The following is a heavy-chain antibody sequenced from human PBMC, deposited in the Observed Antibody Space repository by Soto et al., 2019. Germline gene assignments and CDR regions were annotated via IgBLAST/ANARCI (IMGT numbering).Heavy chain of an antibody. CDR2: IYYSGST. CDR3: ARDWSLDY. V-gene: IGHV4-31*11. CDR1: SGSSSSSNW. J-gene: IGHJ4*02. Sequence: SETLSLTCAVSSGSSSSSNWWSWVRQHPGKGLEWIGYIYYSGSTYYNPSLKSRVTISVDTSKNQFSLKLSSVTAADTAVYYCARDWSLDYWGQGTLVTVSS.